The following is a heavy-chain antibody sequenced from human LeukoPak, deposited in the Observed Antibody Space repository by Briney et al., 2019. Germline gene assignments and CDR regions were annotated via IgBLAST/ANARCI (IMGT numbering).Heavy chain of an antibody. Sequence: GGSLRLSCAASEFTVSSNYMSWVRQAPGKGLEWVSVIYATGNTYYADSVKGRFTISRDNSKNTVYLQMNSLRAEDTALYYCARASATLVGRYSGYDRFTFDYWAREPWSPSPQ. D-gene: IGHD5-12*01. J-gene: IGHJ4*02. CDR1: EFTVSSNY. V-gene: IGHV3-53*01. CDR2: IYATGNT. CDR3: ARASATLVGRYSGYDRFTFDY.